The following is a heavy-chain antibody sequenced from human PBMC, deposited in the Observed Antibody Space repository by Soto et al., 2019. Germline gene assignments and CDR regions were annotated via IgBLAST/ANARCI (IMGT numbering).Heavy chain of an antibody. CDR1: GGSISSYY. J-gene: IGHJ5*02. CDR3: ARDQAVSYYDFWSGYRPEGRFDP. CDR2: IYYSGST. V-gene: IGHV4-59*01. Sequence: SETLSLTCTVSGGSISSYYWSWIRQPPGKGLEWIGYIYYSGSTNYNPSLKSRVTISVDTSKNQFSLKLSSVTAADTAVYYCARDQAVSYYDFWSGYRPEGRFDPWGQGTLVTVSS. D-gene: IGHD3-3*01.